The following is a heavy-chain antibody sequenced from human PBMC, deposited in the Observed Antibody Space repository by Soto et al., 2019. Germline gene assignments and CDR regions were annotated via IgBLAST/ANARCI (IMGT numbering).Heavy chain of an antibody. J-gene: IGHJ4*02. Sequence: QVQLVESGGGLVKPGGSLRLSCAASGFTFSDYYMSWIRQAPGKGLEWVSYISSSGSTRYYADSVKGRFTISRDNAKNSLYLQMNSLRAEATAVYYCARDPVSEVGATRGFDYWGQGTLVTVSS. D-gene: IGHD1-26*01. CDR1: GFTFSDYY. CDR2: ISSSGSTR. V-gene: IGHV3-11*01. CDR3: ARDPVSEVGATRGFDY.